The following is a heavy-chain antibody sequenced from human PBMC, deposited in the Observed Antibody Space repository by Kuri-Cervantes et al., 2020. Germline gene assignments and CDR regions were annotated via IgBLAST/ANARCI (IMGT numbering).Heavy chain of an antibody. CDR1: GFTFSSSW. D-gene: IGHD4-23*01. CDR3: ARSQGDALRWLHLDY. Sequence: GGSLRLSCAASGFTFSSSWMHWVCQAPEKGLEWVAVISYDGSNKYYADSVKGRFTISRDNSKNTLYLQMNNLRAEDTAVYYCARSQGDALRWLHLDYWGQGTVVTVSS. V-gene: IGHV3-30-3*01. J-gene: IGHJ4*02. CDR2: ISYDGSNK.